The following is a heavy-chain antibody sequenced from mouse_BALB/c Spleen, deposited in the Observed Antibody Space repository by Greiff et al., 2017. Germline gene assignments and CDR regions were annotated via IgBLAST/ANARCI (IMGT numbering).Heavy chain of an antibody. Sequence: EVQLVESGGGLVKPGGSLKLSCAASGFAFSSYDMSWVRQTPEKRLEWVAYISSGGGSTYYPDTVKGRFTISRDNAKNTLYLQMSSLKSEDTAMYYCARHDDGYFFFDYWGQGTTLTVSS. CDR3: ARHDDGYFFFDY. CDR1: GFAFSSYD. CDR2: ISSGGGST. D-gene: IGHD2-3*01. V-gene: IGHV5-12-1*01. J-gene: IGHJ2*01.